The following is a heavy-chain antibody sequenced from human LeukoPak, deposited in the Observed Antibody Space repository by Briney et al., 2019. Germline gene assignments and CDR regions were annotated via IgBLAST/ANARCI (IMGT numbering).Heavy chain of an antibody. CDR1: GGSISSYY. V-gene: IGHV4-59*08. CDR2: IYYSGST. D-gene: IGHD1-26*01. Sequence: SETLSLTCTVSGGSISSYYWSWIRQPPGKGLEWIGYIYYSGSTNYNPSLKSRVTISVDTSKNQFSLKLSSVTAADTAVYYCARQRSGSSLDYWGQGTLVTVSS. CDR3: ARQRSGSSLDY. J-gene: IGHJ4*02.